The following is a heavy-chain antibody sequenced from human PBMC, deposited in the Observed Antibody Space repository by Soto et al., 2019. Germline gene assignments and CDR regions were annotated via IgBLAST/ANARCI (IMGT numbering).Heavy chain of an antibody. CDR2: ISYDGSNK. D-gene: IGHD3-10*01. Sequence: GGSLRLSCAASGFTFSSYAMHWVLQTPGKGLEWVAVISYDGSNKYYADSVKGRFTISRDNSKNTLYLQMNSLRAEDTAVYYCAREIYGSGSYLPLDYYYYGMDVWGQGTTVTVSS. V-gene: IGHV3-30-3*01. J-gene: IGHJ6*02. CDR3: AREIYGSGSYLPLDYYYYGMDV. CDR1: GFTFSSYA.